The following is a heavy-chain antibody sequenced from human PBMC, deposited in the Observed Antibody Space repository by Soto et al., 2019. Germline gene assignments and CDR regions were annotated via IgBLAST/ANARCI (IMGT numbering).Heavy chain of an antibody. J-gene: IGHJ3*01. CDR2: LYDVDGS. CDR3: ATWHERAHAFDV. Sequence: DVQLVESGGGLIQPGESLRLSCAAFGLTISGKKYVAWVRQAPGKGLEWVSALYDVDGSFYADSVTGRFTTSSDSSKNTVYLQMNDLRPDDTAVYYCATWHERAHAFDVWGQGTTVTISS. V-gene: IGHV3-53*01. D-gene: IGHD1-1*01. CDR1: GLTISGKKY.